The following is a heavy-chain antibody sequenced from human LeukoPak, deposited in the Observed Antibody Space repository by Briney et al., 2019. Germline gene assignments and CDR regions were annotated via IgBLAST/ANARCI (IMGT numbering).Heavy chain of an antibody. CDR1: GFTFSSYA. D-gene: IGHD2-15*01. CDR3: ARVFSLAAFNY. V-gene: IGHV3-23*01. Sequence: GGSLRLSCAASGFTFSSYAMSWVRQAPGKGLEWVSAISGSGGSTYYADSVKGRFTISRDNAKNPLYLQMNSLRAEDTAVYYCARVFSLAAFNYWGQGTLVTVSS. J-gene: IGHJ4*02. CDR2: ISGSGGST.